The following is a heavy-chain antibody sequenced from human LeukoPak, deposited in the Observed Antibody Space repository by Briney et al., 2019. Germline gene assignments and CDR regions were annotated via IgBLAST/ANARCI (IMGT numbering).Heavy chain of an antibody. D-gene: IGHD1-26*01. CDR1: GFIFDDYA. CDR3: AKDAGGYYYYYMGV. J-gene: IGHJ6*03. Sequence: HPGGSLRLSCAASGFIFDDYAMHWVREAPGKGLEWVSGISWNSNTIGYADSVKGRFTISRDNAKNSLYLQMNSLRPEDTALYYCAKDAGGYYYYYMGVWGKGTTVTISS. CDR2: ISWNSNTI. V-gene: IGHV3-9*01.